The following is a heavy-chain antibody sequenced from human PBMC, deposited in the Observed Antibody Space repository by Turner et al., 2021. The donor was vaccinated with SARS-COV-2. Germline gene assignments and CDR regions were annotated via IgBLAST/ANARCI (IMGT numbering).Heavy chain of an antibody. CDR3: VRSDVNAWYGLLDY. CDR1: GFTFSKFF. J-gene: IGHJ4*02. V-gene: IGHV3-74*01. CDR2: ISDDGSSP. D-gene: IGHD3-16*01. Sequence: EVQLVESGGGLVQPDGSLRLSCAAAGFTFSKFFMHWVRQAPGKGLVWVSRISDDGSSPAYADSVKGRFTISRDNAKNTLYLQMNSLTAEDSAVYYCVRSDVNAWYGLLDYWGQGTLVTVSS.